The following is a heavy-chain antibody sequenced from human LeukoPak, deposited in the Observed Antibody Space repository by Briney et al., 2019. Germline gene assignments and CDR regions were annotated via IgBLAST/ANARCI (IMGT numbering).Heavy chain of an antibody. CDR3: ARESSSGWWSDY. CDR2: INSDGSST. Sequence: GGSLRLSCAASGFTFSNYEMNWVRQAPGKGLVWVSRINSDGSSTSYADSVKGRFTISRDNAENTLYLQMNSLRAEDTAVYYCARESSSGWWSDYWGQGTLVTVSS. J-gene: IGHJ4*02. CDR1: GFTFSNYE. V-gene: IGHV3-74*01. D-gene: IGHD6-19*01.